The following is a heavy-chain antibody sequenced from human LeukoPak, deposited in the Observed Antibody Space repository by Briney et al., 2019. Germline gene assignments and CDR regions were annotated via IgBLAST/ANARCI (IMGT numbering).Heavy chain of an antibody. J-gene: IGHJ5*02. CDR3: ARSDWFDP. CDR1: GFTFSGYW. V-gene: IGHV3-74*01. Sequence: SGGSLRLSCAASGFTFSGYWMHWVRQAPGKGLVWVSRIKSDGSSTSYADPVKGRFTVSRDNAKNTLYLQMNSLRAEDTAVYYCARSDWFDPWGQGTLVTVSS. CDR2: IKSDGSST. D-gene: IGHD3-3*01.